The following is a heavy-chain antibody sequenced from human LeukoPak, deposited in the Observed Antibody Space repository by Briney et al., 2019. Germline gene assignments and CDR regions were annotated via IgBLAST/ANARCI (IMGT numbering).Heavy chain of an antibody. CDR3: ARGSLSIAVALDC. Sequence: SETLSLTCAVYGGSFSGYYWGWIRQPPGKGLEWIGEINHSGSTNYNPSLKSRVTISVDKSKNQFSLKLSSVTAADTAVYYCARGSLSIAVALDCWGQGTLVTVSS. D-gene: IGHD6-19*01. V-gene: IGHV4-34*01. J-gene: IGHJ4*02. CDR1: GGSFSGYY. CDR2: INHSGST.